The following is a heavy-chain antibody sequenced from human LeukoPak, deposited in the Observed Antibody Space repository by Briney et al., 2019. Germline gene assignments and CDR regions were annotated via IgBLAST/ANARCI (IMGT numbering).Heavy chain of an antibody. D-gene: IGHD1-14*01. CDR1: GFTFSSYA. CDR3: AKATGYLL. CDR2: ICNSDDST. V-gene: IGHV3-23*01. J-gene: IGHJ4*02. Sequence: GGSLRLSCAASGFTFSSYAMSWVRQAPGKGLEWVSTICNSDDSTYYADSVKGRITISRDNSENTLFLRMNSLRAEDTAVYYCAKATGYLLWGQGTLVIVSS.